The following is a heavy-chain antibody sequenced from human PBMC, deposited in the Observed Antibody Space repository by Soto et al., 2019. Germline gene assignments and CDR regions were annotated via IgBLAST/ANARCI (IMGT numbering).Heavy chain of an antibody. Sequence: QVQLVQSGAEVKKPGSSVKVSCKASGGTFSSYAISWVRQAHGQGLEWMGGLIPIFGSANYAQKFQGRVKITAHEPESTAYMELSSLRSEDTAVYYCAIWWCQLYYGEYIGWFYPWGQGTLGTVSS. CDR3: AIWWCQLYYGEYIGWFYP. CDR1: GGTFSSYA. V-gene: IGHV1-69*01. J-gene: IGHJ5*02. D-gene: IGHD4-17*01. CDR2: LIPIFGSA.